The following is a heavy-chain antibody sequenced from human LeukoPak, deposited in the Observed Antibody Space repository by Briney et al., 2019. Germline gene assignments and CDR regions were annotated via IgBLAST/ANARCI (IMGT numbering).Heavy chain of an antibody. CDR1: GFIFGDYS. CDR2: IRSKVYGGTT. Sequence: QPGRALRLSCTASGFIFGDYSMSWFREAPGKGLEGGGFIRSKVYGGTTEYAASVKGSFTISRDDSKSISYLQMNSLKTDDTAVYYCTSSNYYDSSGYSLNFDYWGQGTLVTVSS. CDR3: TSSNYYDSSGYSLNFDY. J-gene: IGHJ4*02. V-gene: IGHV3-49*03. D-gene: IGHD3-22*01.